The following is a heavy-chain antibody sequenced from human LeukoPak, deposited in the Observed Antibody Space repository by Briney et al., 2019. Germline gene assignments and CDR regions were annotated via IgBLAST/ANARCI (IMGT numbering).Heavy chain of an antibody. V-gene: IGHV4-59*01. CDR1: GVSISPYY. CDR2: IYYSGST. D-gene: IGHD3-16*01. Sequence: PSETLSLTCTVSGVSISPYYWSWIRQPPGKGLECIGYIYYSGSTNYSPSLKSRVTISVDTSKNQFSLKLSSVTAADTAVYYCARGGWSLDLWGRGTLVTVSS. CDR3: ARGGWSLDL. J-gene: IGHJ2*01.